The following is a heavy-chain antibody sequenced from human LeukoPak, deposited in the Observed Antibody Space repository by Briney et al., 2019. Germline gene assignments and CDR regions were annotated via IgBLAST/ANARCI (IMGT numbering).Heavy chain of an antibody. CDR1: GFTFSSYG. CDR2: IKRKGDDGTA. CDR3: ATDLLDS. Sequence: GGSLRLSCAASGFTFSSYGMHWVRQAPGKGLEWVGRIKRKGDDGTADYAAPVKGRFTISRDDSKSTVSLQMTSLKTEDTAVYYCATDLLDSWGRGTLVIVSA. J-gene: IGHJ5*01. V-gene: IGHV3-15*01.